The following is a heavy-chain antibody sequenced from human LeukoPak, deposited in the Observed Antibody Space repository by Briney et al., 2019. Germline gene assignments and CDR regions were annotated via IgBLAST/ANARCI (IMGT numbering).Heavy chain of an antibody. CDR1: GGSISSYSYY. CDR3: ARDRYYYDSSGYSDAPYYYGMDV. V-gene: IGHV4-39*07. Sequence: SETLSLTCTVSGGSISSYSYYWGWIRQPPGKGLEWIGSIYYSGSTYNNPSLKSRVTMTRDTSTSTVYMELSSLRSEDTAVYYCARDRYYYDSSGYSDAPYYYGMDVWGQGTTVTVSS. J-gene: IGHJ6*02. D-gene: IGHD3-22*01. CDR2: IYYSGST.